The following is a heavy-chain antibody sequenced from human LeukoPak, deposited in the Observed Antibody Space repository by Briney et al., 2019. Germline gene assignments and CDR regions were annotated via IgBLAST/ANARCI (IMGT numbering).Heavy chain of an antibody. CDR1: GGSISSSSYY. Sequence: PSETLSLTCTVSGGSISSSSYYWGWIRQPPGKGLEWIGSIYYSGSTYYNPSLKSRVTISVDTSKNQFSLKLTSVTAADTAVYYCARVGAVAKSGGIDYWGQGTLVTVSS. D-gene: IGHD6-19*01. J-gene: IGHJ4*02. CDR3: ARVGAVAKSGGIDY. CDR2: IYYSGST. V-gene: IGHV4-39*07.